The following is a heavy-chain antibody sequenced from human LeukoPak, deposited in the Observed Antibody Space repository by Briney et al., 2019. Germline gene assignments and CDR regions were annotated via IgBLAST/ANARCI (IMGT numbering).Heavy chain of an antibody. Sequence: PSETLSLTCAVYGGSFSGYYWSWIRQPPGKGLEWIGGINHSGSTNYNPSLKSRVTISVDTSKNQFSLKLSSVTAADTAVYYCASRSPGYYFDYWGQGTLVTVSS. V-gene: IGHV4-34*01. D-gene: IGHD7-27*01. CDR1: GGSFSGYY. J-gene: IGHJ4*02. CDR2: INHSGST. CDR3: ASRSPGYYFDY.